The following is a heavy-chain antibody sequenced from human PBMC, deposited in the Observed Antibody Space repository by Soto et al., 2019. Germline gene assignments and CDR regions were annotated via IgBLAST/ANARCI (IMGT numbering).Heavy chain of an antibody. D-gene: IGHD2-15*01. Sequence: PGGSLRLSCAASGFTFSSYSMNWVRQAPGKGLEWVSSISSSSYIYYADSVKGRFTISRDNAKNSLYLQMNSLRAEDTAVYYCARGPPGYCSGGSCYEYAFDIWGQGTMVTVSS. CDR2: ISSSSYI. J-gene: IGHJ3*02. V-gene: IGHV3-21*01. CDR1: GFTFSSYS. CDR3: ARGPPGYCSGGSCYEYAFDI.